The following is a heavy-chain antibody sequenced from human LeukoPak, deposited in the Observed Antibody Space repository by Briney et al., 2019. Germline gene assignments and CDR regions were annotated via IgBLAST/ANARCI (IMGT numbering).Heavy chain of an antibody. CDR3: ARGYYDSSPYYYYYMDV. Sequence: ASMKVSCKASGYTFTGYYMHWVRQAPGQGLEWMGWINPNSGGTNYAQKFQGRVTMTRDTSISTAYMELSRLRSDDTAVYYCARGYYDSSPYYYYYMDVWGKGTTVTVSS. CDR1: GYTFTGYY. D-gene: IGHD3-22*01. CDR2: INPNSGGT. V-gene: IGHV1-2*02. J-gene: IGHJ6*03.